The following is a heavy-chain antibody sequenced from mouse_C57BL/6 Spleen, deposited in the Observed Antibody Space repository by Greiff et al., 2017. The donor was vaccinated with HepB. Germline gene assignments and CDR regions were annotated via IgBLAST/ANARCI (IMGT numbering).Heavy chain of an antibody. CDR1: GYTFTDYY. D-gene: IGHD1-1*01. J-gene: IGHJ1*03. CDR2: INPNNGGT. Sequence: EVQLQQSGPELVKPGASVKISCKASGYTFTDYYMNWVKQSHGKSLEWIGDINPNNGGTSYNQKFKGKATSTVDKSSSTAYMELRSLTSEDSAVYYCAITTVVARYFDVWGTGTTVTVSS. CDR3: AITTVVARYFDV. V-gene: IGHV1-26*01.